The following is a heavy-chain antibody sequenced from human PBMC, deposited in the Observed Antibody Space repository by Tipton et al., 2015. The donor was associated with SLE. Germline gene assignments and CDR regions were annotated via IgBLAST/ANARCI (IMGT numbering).Heavy chain of an antibody. V-gene: IGHV4-4*07. CDR2: IYTSGST. CDR3: ARDHRAVWKSAFDI. Sequence: TLSLTCTVSGGSISSYYWSWIRQPAGKGQEWIGGIYTSGSTNYNPSLKSRVTMSVDTSKNQFSLKLSTVTAADTAVFYCARDHRAVWKSAFDIWGQGTMVTVSS. J-gene: IGHJ3*02. D-gene: IGHD1-1*01. CDR1: GGSISSYY.